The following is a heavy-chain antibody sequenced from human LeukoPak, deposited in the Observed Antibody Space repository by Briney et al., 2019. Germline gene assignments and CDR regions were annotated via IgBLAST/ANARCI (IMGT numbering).Heavy chain of an antibody. CDR3: AKDPVAAILRYEDDY. D-gene: IGHD2-15*01. V-gene: IGHV3-23*01. CDR1: GFTFSSYA. Sequence: PGGSLRLSCAASGFTFSSYAMSWVRQAPGKGLEWVSAISGSGGSTYYADSVKGRFTISRDNSKNTLYLQMNSLRAEDTAVYYCAKDPVAAILRYEDDYWGQGTLVTVSS. J-gene: IGHJ4*02. CDR2: ISGSGGST.